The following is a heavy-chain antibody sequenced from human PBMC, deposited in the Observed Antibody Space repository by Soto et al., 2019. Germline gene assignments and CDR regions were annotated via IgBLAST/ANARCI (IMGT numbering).Heavy chain of an antibody. D-gene: IGHD4-17*01. CDR1: GFTFSSYS. J-gene: IGHJ5*02. CDR3: AREADYVNWFDP. V-gene: IGHV3-48*01. CDR2: ISSSSTI. Sequence: PGGSLRLSCAASGFTFSSYSMNWVRQAPGKGLEWVSYISSSSTIYYADSVKGRFTISRDNAKNSLYLQMNSLRAEDTAVYYCAREADYVNWFDPWGQGTLVTV.